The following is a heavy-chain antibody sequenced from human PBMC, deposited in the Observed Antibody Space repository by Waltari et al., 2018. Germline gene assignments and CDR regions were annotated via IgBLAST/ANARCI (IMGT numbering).Heavy chain of an antibody. V-gene: IGHV4-38-2*02. CDR2: SDHSGST. J-gene: IGHJ4*02. Sequence: QVQLQESGPGLVKPSETLSLTCAVSGYSISSGYYWGWIRQPPGKGLEWIGSSDHSGSTSYNPYLKSRVTISVDTSKNQVSLKLSSVTAADTAVYYCARDSLDYWGQGTLVTVSS. CDR1: GYSISSGYY. CDR3: ARDSLDY.